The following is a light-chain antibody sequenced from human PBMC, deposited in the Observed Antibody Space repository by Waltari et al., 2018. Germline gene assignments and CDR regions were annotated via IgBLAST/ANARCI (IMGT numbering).Light chain of an antibody. V-gene: IGLV3-25*03. CDR1: ALPQRY. Sequence: SYELTQPPSVSVSPGQPARLTCSGDALPQRYASWYQQKPGQAPVLVIHKDRERPSGIPDRFSGSSSGTTATLTISGVQAEDEADYHCQSADSSDTDRWVFGGGTKLTVL. CDR2: KDR. CDR3: QSADSSDTDRWV. J-gene: IGLJ3*02.